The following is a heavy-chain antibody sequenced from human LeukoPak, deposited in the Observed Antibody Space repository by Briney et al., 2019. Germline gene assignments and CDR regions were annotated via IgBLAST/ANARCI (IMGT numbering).Heavy chain of an antibody. CDR1: GFTFSSYA. J-gene: IGHJ3*02. V-gene: IGHV3-23*01. CDR2: ISGGGGST. Sequence: GGSLRLSCAASGFTFSSYAMSWVRQAPGKGLEWVSAISGGGGSTYYADSVKGRFTISRDNSKNTLYLQMDSLRAEDTAVYYCARGGIITSYSFEIWGQGTMVTVSS. D-gene: IGHD3-10*01. CDR3: ARGGIITSYSFEI.